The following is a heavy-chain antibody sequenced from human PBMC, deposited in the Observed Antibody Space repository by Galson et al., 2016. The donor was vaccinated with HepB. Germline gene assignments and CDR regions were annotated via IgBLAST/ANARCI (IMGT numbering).Heavy chain of an antibody. CDR1: CGSISSYY. J-gene: IGHJ6*02. CDR2: IYYSGST. CDR3: ARWYYDYVWGSYGMDV. D-gene: IGHD3-16*01. Sequence: SETLSLTCTVSCGSISSYYWSWIRQPPGKGLEWIGYIYYSGSTNYNPSLKSRVTISVDTSKNQFSLKLSSVTAADTAVYYCARWYYDYVWGSYGMDVWGQGTTVTVSS. V-gene: IGHV4-59*01.